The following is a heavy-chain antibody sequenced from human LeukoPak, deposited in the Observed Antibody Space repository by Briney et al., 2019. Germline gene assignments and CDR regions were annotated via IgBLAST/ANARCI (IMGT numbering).Heavy chain of an antibody. CDR3: ARQGKADY. Sequence: GESLKISCKASGYSFTNYWIGWVRQMPGKGLEWVGLIYPGDSDARYSPSFQGQVTISADKSISTAYLQWSSLKASDTAIYYCARQGKADYWGQGTLVTVSS. J-gene: IGHJ4*02. CDR1: GYSFTNYW. V-gene: IGHV5-51*01. CDR2: IYPGDSDA.